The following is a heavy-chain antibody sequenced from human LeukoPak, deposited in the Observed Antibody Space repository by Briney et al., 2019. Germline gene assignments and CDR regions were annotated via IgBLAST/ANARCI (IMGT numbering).Heavy chain of an antibody. CDR2: MNPNSGNT. Sequence: ASVKVSCKASGYTFTSYDINWVRQATGQGLEWMGWMNPNSGNTGYAQKFQGRVTMTRNTSISTAYMELSSLRSEDTAVYYCARSPKYYYGSGSSENGDYWGQGTLVTVSS. J-gene: IGHJ4*02. CDR3: ARSPKYYYGSGSSENGDY. CDR1: GYTFTSYD. D-gene: IGHD3-10*01. V-gene: IGHV1-8*01.